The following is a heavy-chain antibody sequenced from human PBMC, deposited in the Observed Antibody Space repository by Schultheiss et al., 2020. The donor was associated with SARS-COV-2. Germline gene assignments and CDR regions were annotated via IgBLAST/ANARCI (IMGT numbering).Heavy chain of an antibody. J-gene: IGHJ5*02. Sequence: SETLSLTCAVSGGSISSGGYSWSWIRQPPGKGLEWIGYIYHSGSTYYNPSLKSRVTISVDTSKNQFSLKLRSVTAADTAVFYCARRRYYDSYGGRNWFDPWGQGTLVTVSS. CDR2: IYHSGST. D-gene: IGHD3-22*01. CDR3: ARRRYYDSYGGRNWFDP. CDR1: GGSISSGGYS. V-gene: IGHV4-30-2*03.